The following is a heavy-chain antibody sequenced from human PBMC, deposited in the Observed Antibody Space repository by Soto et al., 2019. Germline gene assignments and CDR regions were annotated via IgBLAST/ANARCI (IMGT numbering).Heavy chain of an antibody. D-gene: IGHD3-16*01. CDR3: AGGGPSRYDFFALDV. V-gene: IGHV1-2*02. Sequence: QAHLVQSGAEVKKPGASVKVSCRAFGYRFTDYYLHWVRQAPGQGLDWMGWIKPSTGGASYAENFQAGVIMISDTSMNTVYMEVSHLTSDDTAIYFCAGGGPSRYDFFALDVWGPGTPVTVSS. J-gene: IGHJ6*02. CDR2: IKPSTGGA. CDR1: GYRFTDYY.